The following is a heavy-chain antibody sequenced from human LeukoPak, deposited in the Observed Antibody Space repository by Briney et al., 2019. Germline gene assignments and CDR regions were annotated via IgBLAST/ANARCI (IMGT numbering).Heavy chain of an antibody. D-gene: IGHD3-16*02. CDR1: GFTFSSYA. Sequence: GGSLRLSCAASGFTFSSYAMSWVRQAPGKGLEWVSAISGSGGSTYYADSVKGRFTISRDNSKNTLYLQMNSLRAEDTAVYYCAKVIVSPLLPYDAFDIWGQGTMVTVSS. J-gene: IGHJ3*02. CDR3: AKVIVSPLLPYDAFDI. CDR2: ISGSGGST. V-gene: IGHV3-23*01.